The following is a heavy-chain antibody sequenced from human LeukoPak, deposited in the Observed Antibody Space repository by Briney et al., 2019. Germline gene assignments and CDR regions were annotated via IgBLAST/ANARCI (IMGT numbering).Heavy chain of an antibody. Sequence: GGSLRLSCAASGFIVSNNYMHWVRQSQGEGLEWVSIVYSGGNTYYADSVKGRFTISRDNSNNAVYLQMNSLRAEDTGVYYCARTLAGTGNYFDYWGRGTLVTVSS. J-gene: IGHJ4*02. CDR3: ARTLAGTGNYFDY. CDR1: GFIVSNNY. CDR2: VYSGGNT. V-gene: IGHV3-53*01. D-gene: IGHD6-19*01.